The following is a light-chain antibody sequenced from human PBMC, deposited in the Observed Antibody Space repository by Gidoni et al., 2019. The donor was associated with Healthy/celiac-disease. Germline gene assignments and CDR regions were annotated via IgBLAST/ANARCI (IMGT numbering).Light chain of an antibody. Sequence: DIQMTQSPSSLSASVGDRVTITCRASQGISNYLAWYQQKPGKVPKLLIYAASTLQSGVPSRFSGSGSGTDFTLTISSLQPEDVATYYCQKYNSAPPWKVXQGTKVEIK. CDR2: AAS. CDR1: QGISNY. V-gene: IGKV1-27*01. CDR3: QKYNSAPPWK. J-gene: IGKJ1*01.